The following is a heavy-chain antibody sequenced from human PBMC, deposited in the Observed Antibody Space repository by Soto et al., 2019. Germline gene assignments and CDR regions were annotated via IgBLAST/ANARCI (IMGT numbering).Heavy chain of an antibody. CDR2: ISSNGGTT. CDR3: VRRVSGNYDY. Sequence: EVQLSESGGGMVQPGGSLRRSCVASGFNFSSYDMHWVRQAPGKGLEYVSSISSNGGTTYYGNSVKGRFTISRDNSKNTLYLQMGSLRAEDMAVYYCVRRVSGNYDYWGQGTLVTVSS. J-gene: IGHJ4*02. D-gene: IGHD1-7*01. V-gene: IGHV3-64*01. CDR1: GFNFSSYD.